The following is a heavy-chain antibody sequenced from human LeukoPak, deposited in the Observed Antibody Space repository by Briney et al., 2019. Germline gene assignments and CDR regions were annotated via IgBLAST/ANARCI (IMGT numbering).Heavy chain of an antibody. V-gene: IGHV4-38-2*02. CDR1: GYSISNGYY. CDR2: IYRSGST. D-gene: IGHD6-19*01. Sequence: SETLSLTCTVSGYSISNGYYWDWIRQPPGRGLEWIGNIYRSGSTSYNPSLKSRVTISVDTSKNQFSLKVNSVTAADTAVYYCGRPHSSGLVYYCGQGTLVTVSS. CDR3: GRPHSSGLVYY. J-gene: IGHJ4*02.